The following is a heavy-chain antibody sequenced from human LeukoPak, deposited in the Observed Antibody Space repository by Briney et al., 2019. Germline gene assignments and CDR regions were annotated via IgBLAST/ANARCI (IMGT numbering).Heavy chain of an antibody. D-gene: IGHD3/OR15-3a*01. J-gene: IGHJ4*02. Sequence: ASVKVSCKASGYTFTNYGINWVRQAPGQGLEWMGLISAYNGNTNYAQKFQGRVTMTTDTSTSTAYMELRSLRSDDTAVYYCARDLSRRTDWFFWPGIYWGQGTLVTVSS. CDR2: ISAYNGNT. CDR1: GYTFTNYG. V-gene: IGHV1-18*01. CDR3: ARDLSRRTDWFFWPGIY.